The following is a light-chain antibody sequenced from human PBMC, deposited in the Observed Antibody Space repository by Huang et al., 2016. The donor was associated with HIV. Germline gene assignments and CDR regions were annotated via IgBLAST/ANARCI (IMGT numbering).Light chain of an antibody. CDR1: QYVRSNY. V-gene: IGKV3-20*01. CDR3: QHYTCSLMWT. Sequence: EIVLTQSPAILPLSPGERATLSCRASQYVRSNYLAWYQQTPGQAPRLLVYGVSSRAAGIPDGFSGSGSGTDFTLTISRLEPEDFAVYYCQHYTCSLMWTFGQGTKVEVK. J-gene: IGKJ1*01. CDR2: GVS.